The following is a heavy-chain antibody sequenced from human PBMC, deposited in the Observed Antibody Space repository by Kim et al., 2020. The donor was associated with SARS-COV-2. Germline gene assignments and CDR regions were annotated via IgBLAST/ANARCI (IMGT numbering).Heavy chain of an antibody. CDR1: GGSISNYY. CDR2: GDDAGHI. V-gene: IGHV4-59*13. CDR3: TRERSVTWLTRGLLAY. Sequence: SETLSLTCHVSGGSISNYYWGWIRQPPGKGLEWIGNGDDAGHINYNPSLKSRVTISLDTSKNQFYLRLNSVSAADTAIYYCTRERSVTWLTRGLLAYWG. J-gene: IGHJ4*01. D-gene: IGHD6-25*01.